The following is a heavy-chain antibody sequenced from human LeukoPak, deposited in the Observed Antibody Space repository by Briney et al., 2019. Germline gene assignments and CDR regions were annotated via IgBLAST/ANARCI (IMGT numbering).Heavy chain of an antibody. Sequence: GGSLRLSCAASGFTFSSYGMHWVRQAPGKGLEWVAVISYDGSNKYYADSVKGRFTISRDNSKNTLYLQMNSLRAEDTAVYYCAREPYSSGWYFSYYFDYWGQGTLVTVSS. CDR2: ISYDGSNK. J-gene: IGHJ4*02. D-gene: IGHD6-19*01. V-gene: IGHV3-30*03. CDR1: GFTFSSYG. CDR3: AREPYSSGWYFSYYFDY.